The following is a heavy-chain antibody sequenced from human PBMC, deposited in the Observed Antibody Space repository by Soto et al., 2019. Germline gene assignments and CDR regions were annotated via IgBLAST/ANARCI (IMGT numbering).Heavy chain of an antibody. J-gene: IGHJ4*01. Sequence: QLQLLESGPGLVKPSETLSLACTVSGGSVSNNSYYWGWIRQPPGKRLEWIGSVYYSGSAYYNPSLKSRLTISVDTSMNHFSLKLSSVTAADTAIYYCARRPLVRGIIPSYFDYWGQGTLVTVSS. CDR2: VYYSGSA. D-gene: IGHD3-10*01. CDR3: ARRPLVRGIIPSYFDY. V-gene: IGHV4-39*02. CDR1: GGSVSNNSYY.